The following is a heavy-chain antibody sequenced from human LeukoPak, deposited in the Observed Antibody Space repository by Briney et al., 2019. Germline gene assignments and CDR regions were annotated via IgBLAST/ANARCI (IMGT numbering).Heavy chain of an antibody. CDR3: ARDAGPWLPSGGYVNY. J-gene: IGHJ4*02. D-gene: IGHD5-12*01. Sequence: ASVKVSCKASGYTFTSYAMNWVRQAPGQGLEWMGWINTNTGNPTYAQGFTGRFVFSLDTSVSTAYLQISSLKAEDTAVYYCARDAGPWLPSGGYVNYWGQGTLVTDSS. V-gene: IGHV7-4-1*02. CDR1: GYTFTSYA. CDR2: INTNTGNP.